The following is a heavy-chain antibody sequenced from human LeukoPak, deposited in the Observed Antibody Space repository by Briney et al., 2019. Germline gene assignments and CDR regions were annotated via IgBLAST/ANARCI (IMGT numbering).Heavy chain of an antibody. D-gene: IGHD1-14*01. Sequence: GASVKVSCKASGGTFSSYAISWVRQAPGQGLEWMGGIIPVFGTANYAQKFQGRVTITADESTSTAYMELSSLRSEDTAVYYCARGLGIRRGSDYWGQGTLVTVSS. CDR1: GGTFSSYA. CDR2: IIPVFGTA. V-gene: IGHV1-69*13. J-gene: IGHJ4*02. CDR3: ARGLGIRRGSDY.